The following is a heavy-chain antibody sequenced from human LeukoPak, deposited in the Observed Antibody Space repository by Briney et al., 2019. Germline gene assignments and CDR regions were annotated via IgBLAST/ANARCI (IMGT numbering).Heavy chain of an antibody. D-gene: IGHD6-6*01. V-gene: IGHV4-34*01. CDR1: GGSFSGYY. CDR2: INHSGST. CDR3: ARAELVEGIDY. J-gene: IGHJ4*02. Sequence: PSETLSLTCAVYGGSFSGYYWSWIRQPPGKGLEWIGEINHSGSTNYNPSPKSRVTISVDTSKNQFSLKLSSVTAADTAVYYCARAELVEGIDYWGQGTLVTVSS.